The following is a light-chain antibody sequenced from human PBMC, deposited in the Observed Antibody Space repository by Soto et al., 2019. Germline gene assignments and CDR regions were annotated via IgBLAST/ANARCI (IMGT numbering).Light chain of an antibody. V-gene: IGKV1-27*01. CDR2: VAS. Sequence: DIQMTQSPSSLSASLGDRVTITCRASQGISNYLAWYQQKPGKDPKLLIYVASTEQSGVPSRFSGSASGTEFTLTISSLQPEDVATYYCQKYISALATFGGGTKVEMK. CDR3: QKYISALAT. CDR1: QGISNY. J-gene: IGKJ4*01.